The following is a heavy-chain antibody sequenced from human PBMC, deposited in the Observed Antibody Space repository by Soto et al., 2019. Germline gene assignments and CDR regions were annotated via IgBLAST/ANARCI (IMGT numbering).Heavy chain of an antibody. Sequence: SETLSLTCTVSGASISSYFWTWIRQPAGKGLDWIGRISTSGTTNYNPSLKTRVTMSVDTSKNHFSLNLSSVTAADTAVYYCAREAGPDRWFDPWGQGTLVTVSS. CDR1: GASISSYF. CDR2: ISTSGTT. V-gene: IGHV4-4*07. D-gene: IGHD6-19*01. J-gene: IGHJ5*02. CDR3: AREAGPDRWFDP.